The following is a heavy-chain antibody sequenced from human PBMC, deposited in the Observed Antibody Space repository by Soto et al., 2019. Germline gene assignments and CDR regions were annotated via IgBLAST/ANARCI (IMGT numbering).Heavy chain of an antibody. CDR3: ARGSRWLRLATTYYFDY. D-gene: IGHD5-12*01. CDR2: IYYSGST. CDR1: GGTLSSSGYY. J-gene: IGHJ4*02. Sequence: SETLSLSSSVFGGTLSSSGYYCGWNRQHPGKGLEWIGSIYYSGSTYYNPSLKSRVTISVDTSKNQFSLKLSSVTAADTAVYYCARGSRWLRLATTYYFDYWCQGTLVTFSS. V-gene: IGHV4-39*07.